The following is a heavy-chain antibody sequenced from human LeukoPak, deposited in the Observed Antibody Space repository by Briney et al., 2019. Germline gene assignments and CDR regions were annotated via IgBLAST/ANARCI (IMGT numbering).Heavy chain of an antibody. J-gene: IGHJ4*02. D-gene: IGHD3-10*01. Sequence: GGSLRLSCAASGFTFSSSWMTWVRQAPGKGLEWVASIREDGSEKTSVDSVKGRFTISRDNAKKSLYLQMNSLRAEDTAVYYCARERFHGSGAPRYDYWGQGTLVTVSS. CDR2: IREDGSEK. V-gene: IGHV3-7*01. CDR3: ARERFHGSGAPRYDY. CDR1: GFTFSSSW.